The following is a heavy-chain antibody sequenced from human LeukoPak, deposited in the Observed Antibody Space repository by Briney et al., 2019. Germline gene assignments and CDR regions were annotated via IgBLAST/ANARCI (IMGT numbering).Heavy chain of an antibody. CDR1: GFAFRNYA. J-gene: IGHJ4*02. D-gene: IGHD2-8*01. Sequence: GGSLRLSCAASGFAFRNYAMTWVRQAPGKGLEWVSAITGSSSTTRYANSVRGRFTISRDNSKNTLYLQMNSLRAEDTAVYYCAKGDCASGSCYFDDWGQGSQVTVSS. CDR2: ITGSSSTT. CDR3: AKGDCASGSCYFDD. V-gene: IGHV3-23*01.